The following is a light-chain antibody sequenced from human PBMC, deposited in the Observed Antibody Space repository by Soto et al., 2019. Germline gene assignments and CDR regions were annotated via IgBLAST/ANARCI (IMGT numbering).Light chain of an antibody. Sequence: NFMLTQPHSVSESPGKRLTTSSTRSSGSIANNYVQWYQQRPGSAPTTVIYENKLRPSGGPGRFSGSTDGSSNSASLTISGLQTEDEADYYCQSYDADFVIFGGGTKVTVL. CDR3: QSYDADFVI. J-gene: IGLJ2*01. CDR1: SGSIANNY. CDR2: ENK. V-gene: IGLV6-57*04.